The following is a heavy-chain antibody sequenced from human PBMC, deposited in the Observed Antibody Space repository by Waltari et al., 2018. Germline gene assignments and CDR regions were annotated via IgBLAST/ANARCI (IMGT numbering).Heavy chain of an antibody. CDR3: ARDRVSGRDGMDY. Sequence: QVQLVQSGAEVKKPGASVKVPSKASGYTFPGTYMHWFRRAPGQGLEWMGIINPSGGSTSYAQKFQGRVTMTRDTSTSTVYMELSSLRSEDTAVYYCARDRVSGRDGMDYWGQGTLVTVSS. J-gene: IGHJ4*02. CDR1: GYTFPGTY. V-gene: IGHV1-46*01. D-gene: IGHD3-3*01. CDR2: INPSGGST.